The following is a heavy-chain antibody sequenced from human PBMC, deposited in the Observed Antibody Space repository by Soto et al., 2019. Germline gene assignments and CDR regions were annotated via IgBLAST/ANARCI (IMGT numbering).Heavy chain of an antibody. J-gene: IGHJ3*02. CDR3: ARKDYYDSSGYYNLVRAFDI. V-gene: IGHV1-69*13. Sequence: SVKVSCKASGGTFSSYAISWVRQAPGQGLEWMGGIIPIFGTANYAQKFQGRVTITADESTSTAYMELSSLRSEDTAVYYCARKDYYDSSGYYNLVRAFDIWGQGTMVTVSS. CDR1: GGTFSSYA. CDR2: IIPIFGTA. D-gene: IGHD3-22*01.